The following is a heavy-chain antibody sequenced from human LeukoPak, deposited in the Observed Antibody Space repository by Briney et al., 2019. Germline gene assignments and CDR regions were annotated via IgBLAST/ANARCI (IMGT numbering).Heavy chain of an antibody. V-gene: IGHV3-30*02. D-gene: IGHD3-22*01. CDR1: GFTFSSYG. Sequence: GGSLRLSCAASGFTFSSYGMHWVRQAPGKGLEWVAFIRYDGSNKYYADSVKGRFTISRDNSENTLYLQMNSLRAEDTAVYYCAKSDYYDSSGYSHFDYWGQGTLVTVSS. J-gene: IGHJ4*02. CDR2: IRYDGSNK. CDR3: AKSDYYDSSGYSHFDY.